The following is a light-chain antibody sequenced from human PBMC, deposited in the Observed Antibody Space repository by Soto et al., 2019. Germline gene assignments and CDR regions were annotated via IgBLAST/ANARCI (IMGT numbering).Light chain of an antibody. CDR2: WAS. Sequence: DILMTQSPDSLALSLGERATINFKSRDSVLYSSNNKNYLAWYQQKPGQRXKXXIYWASTRESGVPDRFSASGSGTDCTLTISSQQAEDGAVYDCQQYYRVPPTFGQGTKVDIK. J-gene: IGKJ1*01. V-gene: IGKV4-1*01. CDR3: QQYYRVPPT. CDR1: DSVLYSSNNKNY.